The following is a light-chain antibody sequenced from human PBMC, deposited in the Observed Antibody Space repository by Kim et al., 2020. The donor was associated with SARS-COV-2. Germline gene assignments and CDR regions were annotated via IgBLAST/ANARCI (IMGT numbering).Light chain of an antibody. Sequence: QKVTISCSGSSSNIGNNYVSWYQQLQGTAPKLLIYDNNKRPSGIPDRFSGSKSGTSATLGITGLQTGDEADYYCGTWDSSLSAGEVFGGGTKLTVL. V-gene: IGLV1-51*01. CDR3: GTWDSSLSAGEV. CDR1: SSNIGNNY. J-gene: IGLJ3*02. CDR2: DNN.